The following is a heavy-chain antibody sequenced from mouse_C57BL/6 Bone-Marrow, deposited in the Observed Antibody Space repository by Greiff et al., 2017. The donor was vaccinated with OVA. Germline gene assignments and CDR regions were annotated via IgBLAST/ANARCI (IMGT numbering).Heavy chain of an antibody. V-gene: IGHV2-2*01. Sequence: VQVVESGPGLVQPSQSLSITCTVSGFSLTSYGVHWVRQSPGKGLEWLGVIWSGGSTDYNAAFISRLSISKDNSKSQVFFKMNSLQADDTAIYYCARKRGYGNYGAMDYWGQGTSVTVSS. CDR3: ARKRGYGNYGAMDY. D-gene: IGHD2-1*01. J-gene: IGHJ4*01. CDR2: IWSGGST. CDR1: GFSLTSYG.